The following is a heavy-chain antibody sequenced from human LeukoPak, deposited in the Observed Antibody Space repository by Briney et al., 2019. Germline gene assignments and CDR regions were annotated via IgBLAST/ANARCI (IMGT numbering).Heavy chain of an antibody. J-gene: IGHJ4*02. CDR1: GYTFNNHD. Sequence: ASVKVSCKASGYTFNNHDINWVRQATGQGLEWMGWMNPYSGDTGYAQKFQGRVTITRNTSMSTAYIELVSLTSEDTAVYFCARKRHRDYVDYWGQGTLVTVSS. CDR2: MNPYSGDT. V-gene: IGHV1-8*03. CDR3: ARKRHRDYVDY.